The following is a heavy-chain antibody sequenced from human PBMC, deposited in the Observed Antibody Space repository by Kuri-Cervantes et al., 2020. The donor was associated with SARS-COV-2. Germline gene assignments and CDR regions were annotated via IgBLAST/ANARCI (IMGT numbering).Heavy chain of an antibody. CDR1: GFTFSSYA. D-gene: IGHD6-19*01. J-gene: IGHJ6*02. CDR3: AKVAEEDSSGWYPDYYYGMDV. V-gene: IGHV3-30-3*01. Sequence: GGSLRLSCAASGFTFSSYAMHWVRQAPGKGLEWVAVISYDGSNKYYADSVKGRFTISRDNSENTLYLQMNSLRAEDTAVYYCAKVAEEDSSGWYPDYYYGMDVWGQGTTVTVSS. CDR2: ISYDGSNK.